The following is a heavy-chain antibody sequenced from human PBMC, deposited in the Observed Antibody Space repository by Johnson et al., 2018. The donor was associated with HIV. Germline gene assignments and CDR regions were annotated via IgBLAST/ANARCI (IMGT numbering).Heavy chain of an antibody. J-gene: IGHJ3*02. CDR1: GFTFDDYA. V-gene: IGHV3-9*01. D-gene: IGHD5-24*01. CDR3: AKDREMATITFVEVAFDI. CDR2: ISWNSGSI. Sequence: VESGGGLVKPGGSLRLSCAASGFTFDDYAMHWVRQAPGKGLEWVSGISWNSGSIGYADAVKGRFTISRDNARYSLYLQMNSLRAEDTALYYCAKDREMATITFVEVAFDIWGQGTMVTVSS.